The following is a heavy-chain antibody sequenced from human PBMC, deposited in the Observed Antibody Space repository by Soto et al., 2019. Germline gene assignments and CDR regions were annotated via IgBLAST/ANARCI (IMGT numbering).Heavy chain of an antibody. D-gene: IGHD3-10*01. J-gene: IGHJ4*02. CDR2: ISGSGGST. Sequence: EVQLLESGGGLVQPGGSLRLSCAASGFTFSSYAMSWVRQAPGKGLEWVSAISGSGGSTYYADSVKGRFTISRDNSKNTLYLQMHSLRAEDTAVYYCGGDRHYGSGSYYNADWGQGTLVTVSS. CDR1: GFTFSSYA. CDR3: GGDRHYGSGSYYNAD. V-gene: IGHV3-23*01.